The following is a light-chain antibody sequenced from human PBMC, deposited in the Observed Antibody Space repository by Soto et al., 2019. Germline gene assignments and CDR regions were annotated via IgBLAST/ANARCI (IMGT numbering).Light chain of an antibody. J-gene: IGKJ1*01. CDR1: QSVSSSY. V-gene: IGKV3-20*01. CDR2: GAS. Sequence: EIVLTQSPGTLSLSPGERATLSCRASQSVSSSYLAWYQQKPGQAPRLLIYGASSRATGIPDRFSGSGSGRDFNLTISRLEPEDFAVYYCQQYRTSPRTFGQGTKVE. CDR3: QQYRTSPRT.